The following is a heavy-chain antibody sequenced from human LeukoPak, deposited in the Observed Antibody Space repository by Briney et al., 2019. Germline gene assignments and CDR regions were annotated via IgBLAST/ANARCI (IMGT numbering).Heavy chain of an antibody. Sequence: ASVKVSCKASGYTFTGYYMHWVRQAPGQGLEWMGWINPNSGGTNYAQKFQGRVTMTRGTSISTAYMELSRLRSDDTAVYYCARGGIAVAGLYYGMDVWGQGTTVTVSS. CDR1: GYTFTGYY. D-gene: IGHD6-19*01. V-gene: IGHV1-2*02. CDR2: INPNSGGT. J-gene: IGHJ6*02. CDR3: ARGGIAVAGLYYGMDV.